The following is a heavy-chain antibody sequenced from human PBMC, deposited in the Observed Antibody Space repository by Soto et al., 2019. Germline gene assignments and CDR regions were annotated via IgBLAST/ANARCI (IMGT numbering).Heavy chain of an antibody. CDR2: IIPILGIA. J-gene: IGHJ6*02. V-gene: IGHV1-69*02. CDR1: GGTFSSYT. CDR3: ARGYGGSRSMDV. D-gene: IGHD2-15*01. Sequence: SVKVSCKASGGTFSSYTISWVRQAPGQGLEWMGRIIPILGIANYAQKFQGRVTITADKSTSTAYMELSSLRSEDTAVYYCARGYGGSRSMDVWGQGTTVTVSS.